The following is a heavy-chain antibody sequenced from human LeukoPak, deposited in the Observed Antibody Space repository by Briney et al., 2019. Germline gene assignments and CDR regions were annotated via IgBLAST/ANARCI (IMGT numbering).Heavy chain of an antibody. CDR2: INHSGST. CDR3: ARGVMYYDILTGYYYYYMDV. Sequence: PSETLSLTCAVYGGSFSGYYWSWIRQPPGKGLEWIGEINHSGSTNYNPSLKSRVTISVDTSKNQFSLKLSSVTAADTAVYCCARGVMYYDILTGYYYYYMDVWGKGTTVTVSS. CDR1: GGSFSGYY. D-gene: IGHD3-9*01. J-gene: IGHJ6*03. V-gene: IGHV4-34*01.